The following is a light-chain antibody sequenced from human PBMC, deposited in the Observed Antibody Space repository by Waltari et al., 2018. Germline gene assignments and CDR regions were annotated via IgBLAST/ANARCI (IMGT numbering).Light chain of an antibody. CDR3: SSYTSSSTFSVV. Sequence: QSALTQPASVSGSPGQSITISCTGTSSDVGGYNYVSWYQQHPGKAPKLMIYEVSNRPSGVCNRFSGSKSGNTASLTISGLQAEDEADYSCSSYTSSSTFSVVFGGGTKLTVL. CDR2: EVS. V-gene: IGLV2-14*01. CDR1: SSDVGGYNY. J-gene: IGLJ2*01.